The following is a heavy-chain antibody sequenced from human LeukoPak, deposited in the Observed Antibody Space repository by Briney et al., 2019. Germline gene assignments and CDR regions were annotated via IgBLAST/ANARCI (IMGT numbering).Heavy chain of an antibody. CDR1: GFTFSSYG. D-gene: IGHD2-2*01. CDR3: AKDPWGAIGYCSSTSCSYFDY. V-gene: IGHV3-30*18. J-gene: IGHJ4*02. CDR2: ISYDGSNK. Sequence: GGFLRLSCAASGFTFSSYGMHWVRQAPGKGLEWVAVISYDGSNKYYADSVKGRFTISRDNSKNTLYLQMNSLRAEDTAVYYCAKDPWGAIGYCSSTSCSYFDYWGQGTLVTVSS.